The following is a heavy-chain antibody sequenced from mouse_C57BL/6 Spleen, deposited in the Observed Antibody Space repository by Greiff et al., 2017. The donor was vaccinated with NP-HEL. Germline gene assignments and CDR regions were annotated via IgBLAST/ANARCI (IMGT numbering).Heavy chain of an antibody. CDR3: ARDYYGRWYFDV. D-gene: IGHD1-1*01. CDR1: GYTFTSYW. J-gene: IGHJ1*03. Sequence: VQLQQPGAELVRPGSSVKLSCKASGYTFTSYWMHWVKQRPIQGLEWIGNIDPSDSETHYNQKFKDKATLTVDKSSSTAYMQLSSLTSEDSAVYYCARDYYGRWYFDVWGTGTTVTVSS. CDR2: IDPSDSET. V-gene: IGHV1-52*01.